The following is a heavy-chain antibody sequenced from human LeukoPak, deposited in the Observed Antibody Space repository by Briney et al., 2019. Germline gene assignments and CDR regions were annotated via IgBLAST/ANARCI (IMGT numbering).Heavy chain of an antibody. D-gene: IGHD1-26*01. CDR1: GYTFTGYY. CDR2: INPNSGGT. V-gene: IGHV1-2*06. J-gene: IGHJ4*02. CDR3: ASIGSYGGRGEYYFDY. Sequence: ASVKVSCKASGYTFTGYYMHWVRQAPGQGLEWMGRINPNSGGTNYAQKFQGRVTMTRNTSISTAYMELSSLRSEDTAVYYCASIGSYGGRGEYYFDYWGQGTLVTVSS.